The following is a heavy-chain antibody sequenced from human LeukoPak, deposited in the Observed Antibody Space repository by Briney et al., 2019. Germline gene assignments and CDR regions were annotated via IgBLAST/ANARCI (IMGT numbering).Heavy chain of an antibody. V-gene: IGHV4-59*01. CDR2: IYYNGST. D-gene: IGHD4-23*01. CDR1: GGSIRSYY. CDR3: ARIRRYDYDGFRPGWVYWYFDV. Sequence: SETLSLTCTVSGGSIRSYYWIWIRQPPGKGLEWIGFIYYNGSTNYNPSLKSRITISVDTSKNQFSLKLNSVTAADTAIFYCARIRRYDYDGFRPGWVYWYFDVWGRGTLVTVSS. J-gene: IGHJ2*01.